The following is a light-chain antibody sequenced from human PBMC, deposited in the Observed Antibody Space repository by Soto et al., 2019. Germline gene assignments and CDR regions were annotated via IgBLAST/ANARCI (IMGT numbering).Light chain of an antibody. V-gene: IGLV2-8*01. Sequence: QSALTQPPSASGSPGQSVTISCSGITNDVGGYNYVSWFQQHPGKAPKLIIYDVTKRPSGVPDRFSGSRSGNTASLTVSGLQAEDEVDYYCSSFAGTNYCVVFGGGTKLTVL. CDR3: SSFAGTNYCVV. CDR2: DVT. CDR1: TNDVGGYNY. J-gene: IGLJ2*01.